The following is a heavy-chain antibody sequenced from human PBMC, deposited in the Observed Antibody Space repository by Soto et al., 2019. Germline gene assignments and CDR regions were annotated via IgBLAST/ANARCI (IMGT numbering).Heavy chain of an antibody. CDR1: GFIFNNYG. CDR2: TWYNGIDQ. D-gene: IGHD3-22*01. CDR3: ARDRGVYDTSGCWCDF. J-gene: IGHJ4*02. V-gene: IGHV3-33*01. Sequence: QVQLVESGGGVVRPGRSLRLSCAASGFIFNNYGMHWVRQAPGKGLEWVAVTWYNGIDQYYADAVKGRFTISRAKSTNAVYLQMNSRSAENAAVYYCARDRGVYDTSGCWCDFWGQGTLVMVSS.